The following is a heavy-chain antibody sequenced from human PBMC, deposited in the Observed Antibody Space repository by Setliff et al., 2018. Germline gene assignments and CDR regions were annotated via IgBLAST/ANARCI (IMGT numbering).Heavy chain of an antibody. CDR2: FIPILGAT. Sequence: GASVKVSCKSSGGTFSSSGITWVRQATGQGLQWLGRFIPILGATNYAQNFQGRVTITADESTSTGYMELRSLRSDDTAVYYCARELRSPYWHLDSWGQGAQVTVSS. CDR3: ARELRSPYWHLDS. CDR1: GGTFSSSG. D-gene: IGHD3-16*01. V-gene: IGHV1-69*13. J-gene: IGHJ5*01.